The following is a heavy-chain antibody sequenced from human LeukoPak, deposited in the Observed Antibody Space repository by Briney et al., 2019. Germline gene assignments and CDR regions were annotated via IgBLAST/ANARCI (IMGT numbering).Heavy chain of an antibody. Sequence: GGSLRLSCAASGFTFSDYYMNWIRQAPGKGLEWVSYISSSGSTIYYADSVKGRFTISRDNAKNSLYLQMNSLRAEDTAVYYCARQLYDFWSGYYHQGNWFDPWGQGTLVTVSS. D-gene: IGHD3-3*01. CDR2: ISSSGSTI. J-gene: IGHJ5*02. CDR3: ARQLYDFWSGYYHQGNWFDP. V-gene: IGHV3-11*01. CDR1: GFTFSDYY.